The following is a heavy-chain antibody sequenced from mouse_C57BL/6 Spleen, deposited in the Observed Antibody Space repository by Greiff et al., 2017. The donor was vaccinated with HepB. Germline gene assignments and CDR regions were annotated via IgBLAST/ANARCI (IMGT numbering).Heavy chain of an antibody. CDR3: ARGEYVSPYAMDY. CDR1: GYTFTSYW. D-gene: IGHD2-10*02. J-gene: IGHJ4*01. V-gene: IGHV1-64*01. Sequence: QVQLKQSGAELVKPGASVKLSCKASGYTFTSYWMHWVKQRPGQGLEWIGMIHPNSGSTNYNEKFKSKATLTVDKSSGTAYMQLSSLTSEDSAVYYCARGEYVSPYAMDYWGQGTSVTVSS. CDR2: IHPNSGST.